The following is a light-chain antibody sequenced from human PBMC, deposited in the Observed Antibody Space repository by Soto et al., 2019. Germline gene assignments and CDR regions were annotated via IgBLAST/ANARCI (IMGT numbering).Light chain of an antibody. CDR3: QQYGSSSGFT. V-gene: IGKV3-20*01. CDR1: QSVSSSY. Sequence: EIVLTQSPGTLSLSPGERATLSCRASQSVSSSYLAWYQQKPGQAPRLLIYGASSRATGIPDRFSGSGSGTDLTLTISRLEPEDFAVYYCQQYGSSSGFTFGPGTKVDIK. J-gene: IGKJ3*01. CDR2: GAS.